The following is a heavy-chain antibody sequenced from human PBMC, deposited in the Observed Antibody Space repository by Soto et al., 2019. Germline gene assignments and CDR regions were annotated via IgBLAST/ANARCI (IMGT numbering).Heavy chain of an antibody. CDR1: GFSFSIGGVG. Sequence: QITLKESGPTLVKPTQTLTLTCTFSGFSFSIGGVGVGWIRQPPGKALEWLALIYWDDDKRFSPSLRTRLTISKDTSKNQVVLSMTNMDPVDTATYYCARAQWCGDPFDYWGQGTLVTVSS. CDR2: IYWDDDK. D-gene: IGHD2-8*01. J-gene: IGHJ4*02. V-gene: IGHV2-5*02. CDR3: ARAQWCGDPFDY.